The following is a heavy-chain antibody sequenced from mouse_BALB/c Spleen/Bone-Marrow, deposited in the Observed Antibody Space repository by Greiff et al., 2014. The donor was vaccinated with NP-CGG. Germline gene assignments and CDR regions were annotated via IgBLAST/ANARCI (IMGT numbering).Heavy chain of an antibody. CDR2: INPYNGGT. D-gene: IGHD1-1*01. V-gene: IGHV1-18*01. J-gene: IGHJ4*01. CDR1: GYSFTGYT. CDR3: ARGDYYGYAMDY. Sequence: EVKLQESGPELVKPGASMKISCKASGYSFTGYTMNWVKQSHGKNLEWIGLINPYNGGTSYDQKFKGKATLTVDKSSSTAYMELLSLTSEDSAVYYCARGDYYGYAMDYWGQGTSVTVSS.